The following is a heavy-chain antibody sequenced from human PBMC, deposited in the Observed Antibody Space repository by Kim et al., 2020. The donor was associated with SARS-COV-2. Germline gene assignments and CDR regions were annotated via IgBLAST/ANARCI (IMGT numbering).Heavy chain of an antibody. CDR2: IKHDGGNT. CDR3: GRHVVLGGGY. Sequence: GGSLRLSCAASGFTFSSHWMSWVRQAPGKGLECVASIKHDGGNTDYVDSVKGRFTISRDNAKNSLYLQMNSLRAEDTAVYYCGRHVVLGGGYWGKEILVT. V-gene: IGHV3-7*03. J-gene: IGHJ4*02. D-gene: IGHD3-10*01. CDR1: GFTFSSHW.